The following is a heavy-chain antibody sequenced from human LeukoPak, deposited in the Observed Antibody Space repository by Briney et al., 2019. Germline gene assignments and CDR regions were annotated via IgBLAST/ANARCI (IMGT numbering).Heavy chain of an antibody. J-gene: IGHJ6*02. CDR1: GYTFTSYG. CDR2: ISAYNGNT. CDR3: ARAVSGTGNHYYYYGMDV. Sequence: ASVKVSCKASGYTFTSYGISWVRQAPGQGLEWMRWISAYNGNTNYAQKLQGRVTMTTDTSTSTAYMELRSLRSDDTAVYYCARAVSGTGNHYYYYGMDVWGQGTTVTVSS. D-gene: IGHD1-1*01. V-gene: IGHV1-18*01.